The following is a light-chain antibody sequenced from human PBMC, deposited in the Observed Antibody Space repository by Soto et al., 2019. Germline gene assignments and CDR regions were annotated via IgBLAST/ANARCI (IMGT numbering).Light chain of an antibody. Sequence: QSVLTQPASVSGSPGQSITISCTGTSSDIGAYNFVSWYQQHSGKAPKLMLYDVNIRPSGVSNRFSGSKSGNTASLTISGRQAEDEADYYCTSWTTSTTMIFGGGIKVTVL. CDR2: DVN. J-gene: IGLJ2*01. CDR1: SSDIGAYNF. CDR3: TSWTTSTTMI. V-gene: IGLV2-14*03.